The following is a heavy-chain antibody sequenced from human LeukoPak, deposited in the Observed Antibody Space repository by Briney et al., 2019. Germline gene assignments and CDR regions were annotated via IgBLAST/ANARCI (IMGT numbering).Heavy chain of an antibody. J-gene: IGHJ4*02. CDR1: GFTFSSYS. V-gene: IGHV3-21*01. D-gene: IGHD6-13*01. CDR3: ASVLAAAGSPY. CDR2: ISSSSSYI. Sequence: KPGGSLRLSCAASGFTFSSYSTNWVRQAPGKGLEWVSSISSSSSYIYYADSVKGRFTISRDNAKNSLYLQMNSLRAEDTAVCYCASVLAAAGSPYWGQGTLVTVSS.